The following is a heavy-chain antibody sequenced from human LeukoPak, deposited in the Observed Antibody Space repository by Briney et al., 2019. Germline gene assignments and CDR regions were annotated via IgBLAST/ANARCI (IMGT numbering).Heavy chain of an antibody. CDR3: ARGRPIHGYYYDSSGYSDAFDI. Sequence: PGGSLRLSCAASGFTFSSYSMNWVRQAPGKGLEWVSYISSSSSTIYYADSVKGRFTISRDNAKNSLYLQMNSLRAEDTAVYYCARGRPIHGYYYDSSGYSDAFDIWGQGTMVTVSS. CDR1: GFTFSSYS. CDR2: ISSSSSTI. V-gene: IGHV3-48*01. D-gene: IGHD3-22*01. J-gene: IGHJ3*02.